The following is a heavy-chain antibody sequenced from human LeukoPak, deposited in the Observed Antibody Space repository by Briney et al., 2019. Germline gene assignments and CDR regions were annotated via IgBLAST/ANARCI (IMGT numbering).Heavy chain of an antibody. CDR2: ISAYNGNT. CDR3: ARVLVGSRYYDFWSGYYHFDY. D-gene: IGHD3-3*01. V-gene: IGHV1-18*01. J-gene: IGHJ4*02. Sequence: ASVKVSCKASGYTFTSYGISWVRQAPGQGLEWMGWISAYNGNTNYAQKLQGRVNMTTDTSTSIAYMELRSLRSDDTAVYYCARVLVGSRYYDFWSGYYHFDYWGQGTLVTVSS. CDR1: GYTFTSYG.